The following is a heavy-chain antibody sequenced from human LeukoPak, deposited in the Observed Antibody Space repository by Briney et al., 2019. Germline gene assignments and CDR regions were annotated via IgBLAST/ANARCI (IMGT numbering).Heavy chain of an antibody. CDR3: ARDCTNGVCYFPYYFDS. CDR1: GFSFSSSE. V-gene: IGHV3-48*03. CDR2: IYTSGSTI. Sequence: GGSLTLTCTVSGFSFSSSEMNWVRQAPGKGLEWVSYIYTSGSTIYYADSLKGRFTISRDNAKNSLYLQMNSLRAEDTAVYYCARDCTNGVCYFPYYFDSGGQGTLVTVSS. D-gene: IGHD2-8*01. J-gene: IGHJ4*02.